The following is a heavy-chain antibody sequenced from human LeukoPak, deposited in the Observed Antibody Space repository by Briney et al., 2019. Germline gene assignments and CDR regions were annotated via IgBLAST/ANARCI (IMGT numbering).Heavy chain of an antibody. Sequence: ASVKVSCKTSGYTFTNYAISWVRQAPGQGLEWVGWTSAYNGNTDYAQKSQGRVTMTTDSSTSTAYMELRSLRSDDTAVYYCARDLPADTGYETHDYWGQGTLVTVSS. D-gene: IGHD5-12*01. CDR2: TSAYNGNT. V-gene: IGHV1-18*01. CDR1: GYTFTNYA. CDR3: ARDLPADTGYETHDY. J-gene: IGHJ4*02.